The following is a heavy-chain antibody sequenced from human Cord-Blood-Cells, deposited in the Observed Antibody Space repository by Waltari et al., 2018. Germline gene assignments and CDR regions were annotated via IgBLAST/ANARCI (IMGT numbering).Heavy chain of an antibody. D-gene: IGHD4-4*01. Sequence: QVQLQQWGAGLLKPSETLSLTCAVYGGSFSGYYWSWIRQPPGKGLEWIGEIKHSGSTNYNPSLKSRVTISVDTSKNQFSLKLSSVTAADTAVYYCATGTVTDAFDIWGQGTMVTVSS. J-gene: IGHJ3*02. V-gene: IGHV4-34*01. CDR2: IKHSGST. CDR3: ATGTVTDAFDI. CDR1: GGSFSGYY.